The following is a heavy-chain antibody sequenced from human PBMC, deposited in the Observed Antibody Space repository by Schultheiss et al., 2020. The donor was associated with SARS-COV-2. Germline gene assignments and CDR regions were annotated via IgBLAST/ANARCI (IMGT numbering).Heavy chain of an antibody. CDR1: GFNIRSYS. V-gene: IGHV3-21*01. D-gene: IGHD5-18*01. CDR2: ISDSSTNI. CDR3: ARVDERYRYGYNNYYYLDV. J-gene: IGHJ6*03. Sequence: GGSLRLSCEASGFNIRSYSMNWVRQAPGKGLEWVSFISDSSTNIYYIDSVRGRFTISRDNAENSLYLQMNSLRDDDTAMYYCARVDERYRYGYNNYYYLDVWGKGTMVTVFS.